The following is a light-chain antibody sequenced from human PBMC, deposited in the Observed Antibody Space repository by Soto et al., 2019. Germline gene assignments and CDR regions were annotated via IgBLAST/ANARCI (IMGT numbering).Light chain of an antibody. V-gene: IGKV3-15*01. Sequence: EIVMTQSPATLSVSPGERATLSCRASQSVGSNLAWYQQKPGQAPRLLIYGASTRATGIPARSSGSGSGTEFTLTISSLQSEDFEICFCQQYHNWPPDRTFGQGTKVEIK. CDR3: QQYHNWPPDRT. CDR2: GAS. CDR1: QSVGSN. J-gene: IGKJ1*01.